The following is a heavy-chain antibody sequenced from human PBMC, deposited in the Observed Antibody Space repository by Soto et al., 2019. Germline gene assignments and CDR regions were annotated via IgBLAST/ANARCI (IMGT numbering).Heavy chain of an antibody. J-gene: IGHJ6*03. V-gene: IGHV3-23*01. Sequence: GGSLRLSCAASGFTFSSYAMSWVRQAPGKGLEWVSDISGSGGSTYYADSVKGRFTISRDNSKNTLNLQMNSLRAEDTAVYYCAKGARRTNYYYYMDVWGKGTTVTVSS. CDR3: AKGARRTNYYYYMDV. CDR2: ISGSGGST. D-gene: IGHD6-6*01. CDR1: GFTFSSYA.